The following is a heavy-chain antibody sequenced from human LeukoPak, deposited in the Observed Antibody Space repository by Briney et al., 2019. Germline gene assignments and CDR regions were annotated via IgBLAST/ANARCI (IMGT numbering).Heavy chain of an antibody. Sequence: SETLSLTCTVSGDSISTSNSYWGWIRQPPGKGLEWIGSIYYSGNTYYNASLKSRVTISVDTSKNQFSLKLTSVTAADTAVYYCARDRIAVSDPPNWFDPWGQGTLVIVSS. CDR3: ARDRIAVSDPPNWFDP. J-gene: IGHJ5*02. V-gene: IGHV4-39*02. CDR2: IYYSGNT. D-gene: IGHD6-19*01. CDR1: GDSISTSNSY.